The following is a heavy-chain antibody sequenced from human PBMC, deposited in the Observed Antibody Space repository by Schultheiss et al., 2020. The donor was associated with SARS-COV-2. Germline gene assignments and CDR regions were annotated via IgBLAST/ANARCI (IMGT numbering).Heavy chain of an antibody. CDR3: VRFSGNYAL. J-gene: IGHJ4*02. CDR2: IWYDGSNK. Sequence: GGSLRLSCAASGFTFSSYGMHWVRQAPGKGLEWVAVIWYDGSNKYYADSVKGRFTISRDNSKNTLYLQMSSLRAEDTAVYYCVRFSGNYALWGQGTLVTVSS. CDR1: GFTFSSYG. D-gene: IGHD1-26*01. V-gene: IGHV3-33*01.